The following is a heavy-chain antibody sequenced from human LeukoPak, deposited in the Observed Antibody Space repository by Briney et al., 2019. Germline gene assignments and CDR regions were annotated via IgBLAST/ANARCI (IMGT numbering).Heavy chain of an antibody. Sequence: SQTLSLTCTVSGGSISSGGYYWSWIRQHPGKGLEWIGYIYYSGSTYYNPSLKGRVTISVDTSKNQFSLKLSSVTAADTAVYYCARITMVRGVITPFDYWGQGTLVTVSS. V-gene: IGHV4-31*03. J-gene: IGHJ4*02. CDR3: ARITMVRGVITPFDY. CDR2: IYYSGST. D-gene: IGHD3-10*01. CDR1: GGSISSGGYY.